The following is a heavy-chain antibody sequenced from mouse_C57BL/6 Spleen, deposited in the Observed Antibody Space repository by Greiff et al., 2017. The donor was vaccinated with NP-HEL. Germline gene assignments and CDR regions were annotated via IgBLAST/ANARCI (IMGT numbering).Heavy chain of an antibody. J-gene: IGHJ2*01. V-gene: IGHV1-69*01. Sequence: QVQLQQPGAELVMPGASVKLSCKASGYTFTSYWMHWVKQRPGQGLEWIGEIDPSDSYTNYNQKFKGKSTLTVDKSSSTAYMQLSSLTSEDSAVYYCARGRTGTGGKDYWGQGTTLTVSS. D-gene: IGHD4-1*01. CDR3: ARGRTGTGGKDY. CDR2: IDPSDSYT. CDR1: GYTFTSYW.